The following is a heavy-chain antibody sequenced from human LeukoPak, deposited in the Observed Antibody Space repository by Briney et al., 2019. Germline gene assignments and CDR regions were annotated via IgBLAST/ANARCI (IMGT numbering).Heavy chain of an antibody. CDR2: ISAYNGNT. CDR3: APGGPPYYYYMDV. CDR1: GYTFTSYG. V-gene: IGHV1-18*01. Sequence: ASVKVSCKASGYTFTSYGISWVGQAPGQGLEWMGWISAYNGNTNYAQKFQGRVTMTRDTSISTAYMELSRLRSDDTAVYYCAPGGPPYYYYMDVWGKGTTVTVSS. J-gene: IGHJ6*03.